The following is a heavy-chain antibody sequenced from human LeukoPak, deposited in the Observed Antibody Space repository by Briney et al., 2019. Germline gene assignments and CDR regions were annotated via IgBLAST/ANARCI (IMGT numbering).Heavy chain of an antibody. J-gene: IGHJ5*02. D-gene: IGHD2-2*02. CDR3: ARLYCSTTTCYNFWFDH. CDR2: ISPYSGNT. Sequence: ASVKVSCKASGYSFTSYGISWVRQAPGQGPGWMGWISPYSGNTNLAQKFQGRVTMTTHTSTSTAYMELRSLRSDDTAVYYCARLYCSTTTCYNFWFDHWGQGTLVTVSS. V-gene: IGHV1-18*01. CDR1: GYSFTSYG.